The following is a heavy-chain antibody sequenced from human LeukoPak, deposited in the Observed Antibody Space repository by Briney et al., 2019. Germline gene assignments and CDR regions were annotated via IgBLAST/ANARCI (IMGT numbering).Heavy chain of an antibody. J-gene: IGHJ4*02. D-gene: IGHD6-19*01. CDR2: INPKSGGT. Sequence: DSVKVSCKASGYTFTGYCMHWVRQAPGQGLEWMGWINPKSGGTNYAQKFQGRVTMTRDTSISTTYMELSRLRSDDTAVYYCSRDLGISGWYAPPLGYFDYWGQGTLVTVSS. V-gene: IGHV1-2*02. CDR3: SRDLGISGWYAPPLGYFDY. CDR1: GYTFTGYC.